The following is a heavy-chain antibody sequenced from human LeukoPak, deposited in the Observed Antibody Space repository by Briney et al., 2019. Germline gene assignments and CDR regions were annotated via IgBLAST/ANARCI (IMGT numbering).Heavy chain of an antibody. CDR2: INNSGST. Sequence: SATLSLPCGGYGGSFMGYYWSWIRQRPGKGLEGSGEINNSGSTNYNPSLKRGVTISVDTDKNKVSLKLSSVTAADTAVYYCARRVSGVRGVMSYYMDVWGKGTTVTISS. CDR1: GGSFMGYY. J-gene: IGHJ6*03. CDR3: ARRVSGVRGVMSYYMDV. V-gene: IGHV4-34*01. D-gene: IGHD3-10*01.